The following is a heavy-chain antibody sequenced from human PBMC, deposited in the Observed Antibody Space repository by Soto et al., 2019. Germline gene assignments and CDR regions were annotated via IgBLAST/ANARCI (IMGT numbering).Heavy chain of an antibody. CDR1: GGTFSSYA. V-gene: IGHV1-69*05. CDR2: ILPIFGTA. CDR3: ARRMITFGGVLVMENWFDP. Sequence: QVQLVQSGAEVKKPGSSVKVSCKASGGTFSSYAISWVRQAPGQGLEWMGGILPIFGTANYAQKFQGRVTINKDESTSTAYMGPSSLSSEDTAVYYCARRMITFGGVLVMENWFDPWGQGTLVTVSS. J-gene: IGHJ5*02. D-gene: IGHD3-16*02.